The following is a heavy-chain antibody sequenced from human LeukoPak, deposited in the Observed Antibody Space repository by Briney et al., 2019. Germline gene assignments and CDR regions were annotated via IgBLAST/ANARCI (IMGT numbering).Heavy chain of an antibody. Sequence: PSETLSLTCAVYGGSFSGYYWSWIRQPPGKGLEWLGEINHSGSTNYNPSLKSRVTISVDTSKNQFSLKLSFVTAADTAVYYCARRHYDYVWGSYFSHSCWFDPWGQGTLVTVSS. CDR2: INHSGST. D-gene: IGHD3-16*01. CDR1: GGSFSGYY. CDR3: ARRHYDYVWGSYFSHSCWFDP. V-gene: IGHV4-34*01. J-gene: IGHJ5*02.